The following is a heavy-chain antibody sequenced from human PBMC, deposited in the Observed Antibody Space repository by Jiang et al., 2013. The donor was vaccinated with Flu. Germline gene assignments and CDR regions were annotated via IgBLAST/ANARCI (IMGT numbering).Heavy chain of an antibody. CDR2: ISWDGGST. CDR1: YA. J-gene: IGHJ4*02. D-gene: IGHD3-3*01. CDR3: AKGAEYYDFWSGYFTIDY. Sequence: YAMHWVRQAPGKGLEWVSLISWDGGSTYYADSVKGRFTISRDNSKNSLYLQMNSLRAEDTALYYCAKGAEYYDFWSGYFTIDYWGQGTLVTVSS. V-gene: IGHV3-43D*03.